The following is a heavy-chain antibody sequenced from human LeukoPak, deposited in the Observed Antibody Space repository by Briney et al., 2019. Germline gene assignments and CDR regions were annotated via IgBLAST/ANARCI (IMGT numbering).Heavy chain of an antibody. J-gene: IGHJ4*02. CDR2: TYYRSKWYN. Sequence: SQTLSLTCAISGDGVSSNSAAWNWIRQSPSRGLEWLGRTYYRSKWYNDYAVSVKSRITINPDTSKNQFSLQLNSVTPEDTAVYYCARSDCSGGSCYVGDDYWGQGTLVTVSS. CDR3: ARSDCSGGSCYVGDDY. CDR1: GDGVSSNSAA. V-gene: IGHV6-1*01. D-gene: IGHD2-15*01.